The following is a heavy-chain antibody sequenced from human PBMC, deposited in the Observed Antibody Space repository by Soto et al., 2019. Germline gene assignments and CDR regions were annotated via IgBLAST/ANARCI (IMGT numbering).Heavy chain of an antibody. D-gene: IGHD6-13*01. V-gene: IGHV3-48*01. CDR2: ISSSGHVI. J-gene: IGHJ5*02. Sequence: EVQLVDSGGGLVQPGGSLRLSCAASGFTFSNYAMHWVRQAPGKGLEWLSYISSSGHVINYGASAKGRFSVSRDNAKNSLFLQLNSLIVEDTAVYSCGRGCSGSGWFDHWGQGTVVT. CDR3: GRGCSGSGWFDH. CDR1: GFTFSNYA.